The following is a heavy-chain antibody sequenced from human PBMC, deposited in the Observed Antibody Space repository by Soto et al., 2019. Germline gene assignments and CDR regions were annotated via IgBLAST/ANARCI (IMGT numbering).Heavy chain of an antibody. CDR1: GFTFSNYG. Sequence: QVQLVESGGGVVQPGRSLRLSCAASGFTFSNYGIHWVRQAPGKGLEWVAVIWYDGSNEYYADSVKGRFTISRDNSRNTLELQMNSLRAEDTAAYYCARDGALESSGWYHGGGDYFDYWGQGTLVTVSS. CDR3: ARDGALESSGWYHGGGDYFDY. J-gene: IGHJ4*02. V-gene: IGHV3-33*01. CDR2: IWYDGSNE. D-gene: IGHD6-19*01.